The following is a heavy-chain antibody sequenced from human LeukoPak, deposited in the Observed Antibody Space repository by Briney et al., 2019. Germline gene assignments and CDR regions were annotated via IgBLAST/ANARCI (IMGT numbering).Heavy chain of an antibody. V-gene: IGHV1-2*02. CDR2: INPNSGDT. D-gene: IGHD3-16*01. J-gene: IGHJ5*02. Sequence: ASVKVSCTASGYTLTGYYMHWVRQAPGQGLEWMGCINPNSGDTKYAQTFQGRVTMTRDTSMNTAYMEMSRLRSDDTAIYYCARGGYVIVRDWFDPWGQGTLVTVSS. CDR3: ARGGYVIVRDWFDP. CDR1: GYTLTGYY.